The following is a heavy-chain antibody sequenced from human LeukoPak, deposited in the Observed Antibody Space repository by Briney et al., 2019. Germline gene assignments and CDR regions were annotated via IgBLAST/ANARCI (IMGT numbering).Heavy chain of an antibody. V-gene: IGHV4-4*02. Sequence: SETLSLTCAVSGGSISSSNWWSWVRQPPGKGLEWIEEIYHSGSTNYNPSLKSRVTISVDKSKNQFSLKLSSVTAADTAVSYCASADSGSYPTVFYYWGQGTLVTVSS. D-gene: IGHD1-26*01. CDR2: IYHSGST. CDR1: GGSISSSNW. J-gene: IGHJ4*02. CDR3: ASADSGSYPTVFYY.